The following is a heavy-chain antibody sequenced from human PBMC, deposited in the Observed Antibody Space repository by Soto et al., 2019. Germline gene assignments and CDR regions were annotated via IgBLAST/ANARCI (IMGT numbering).Heavy chain of an antibody. Sequence: QDQLVQSGAEVKKPGSSVKVSCKASGATFTSHTFSGVRQAPGQGLGWMGRIIPALGTATYAQKFQGRVTITADESATTVYMELNSLRSEDTAVYYCARPDFGDYWYFDLWGRGTLVTVSS. CDR1: GATFTSHT. D-gene: IGHD4-17*01. CDR2: IIPALGTA. J-gene: IGHJ2*01. V-gene: IGHV1-69*08. CDR3: ARPDFGDYWYFDL.